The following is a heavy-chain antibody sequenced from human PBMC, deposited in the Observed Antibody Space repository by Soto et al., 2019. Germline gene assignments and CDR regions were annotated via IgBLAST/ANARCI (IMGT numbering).Heavy chain of an antibody. D-gene: IGHD1-26*01. CDR1: GGSITSTNW. CDR2: IFHTGST. J-gene: IGHJ4*02. CDR3: AKTVGAILDY. V-gene: IGHV4-4*02. Sequence: QVQLQESDPGLVKPSGTLSLSCAVSGGSITSTNWWSWVRQPPGKGLEWIGEIFHTGSTNYNPSLKGRVTISLDKPKNQFSLEVSSVTAADTAVYYCAKTVGAILDYWGQGTLVTVSS.